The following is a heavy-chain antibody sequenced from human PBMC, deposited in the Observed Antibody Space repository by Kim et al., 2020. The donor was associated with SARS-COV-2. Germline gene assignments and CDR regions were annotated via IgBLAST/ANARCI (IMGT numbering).Heavy chain of an antibody. CDR1: GGSISSSTYY. V-gene: IGHV4-39*01. CDR3: ARVGCSGDSCNY. CDR2: MYYTGNT. Sequence: SETLSLTCTVSGGSISSSTYYWGWIRQPPGEGLEYIGSMYYTGNTYCNPSLKSRVSISVDASKNQFSLRLTSVTAADTAVYYCARVGCSGDSCNY. D-gene: IGHD2-15*01. J-gene: IGHJ6*01.